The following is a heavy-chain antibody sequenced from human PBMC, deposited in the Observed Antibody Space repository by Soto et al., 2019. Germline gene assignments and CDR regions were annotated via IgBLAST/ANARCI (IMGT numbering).Heavy chain of an antibody. J-gene: IGHJ4*02. CDR2: INPFNAKA. V-gene: IGHV1-18*01. CDR3: ARIACSGGRCFFDY. CDR1: GYIFTTFG. D-gene: IGHD2-15*01. Sequence: ASVKVSCKTSGYIFTTFGLSWVRQAPGQGLEWLGWINPFNAKAHFAQTFEGRINMTTDTSTTTAYMDLRSLRSDDTAVYYCARIACSGGRCFFDYWGQGALVTVSS.